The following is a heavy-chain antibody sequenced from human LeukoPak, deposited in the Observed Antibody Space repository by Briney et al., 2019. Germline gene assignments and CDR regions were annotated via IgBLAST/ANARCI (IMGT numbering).Heavy chain of an antibody. Sequence: ASVEVSCKASGYTFTNYDINWVRQATGQGLEWMGWMNPKSANTGCAQKFQGRVTMTRNNSISTAYMELSSLTSEDTAMYFCARGPSLHKNWVGGRWFDPWGQGTRVTVFS. CDR2: MNPKSANT. CDR3: ARGPSLHKNWVGGRWFDP. V-gene: IGHV1-8*01. J-gene: IGHJ5*02. CDR1: GYTFTNYD. D-gene: IGHD7-27*01.